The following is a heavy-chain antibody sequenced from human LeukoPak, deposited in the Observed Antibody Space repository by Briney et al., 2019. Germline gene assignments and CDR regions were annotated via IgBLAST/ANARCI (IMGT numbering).Heavy chain of an antibody. CDR3: ARALGYCSGSTCLDH. CDR1: GFTVSSNY. CDR2: IYTGGKT. D-gene: IGHD2-15*01. V-gene: IGHV3-66*01. J-gene: IGHJ4*02. Sequence: GGSLRLSCAASGFTVSSNYMSWVRQAPGKGLEWVSVIYTGGKTYYADSVKGRFTISRDNSKNTLYLQMNSLRAEDTAVYYCARALGYCSGSTCLDHWGQGTLVTVSS.